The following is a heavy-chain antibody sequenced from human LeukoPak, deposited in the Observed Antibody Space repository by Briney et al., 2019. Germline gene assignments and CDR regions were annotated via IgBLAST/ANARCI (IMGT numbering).Heavy chain of an antibody. CDR2: ISYDGSNK. J-gene: IGHJ6*02. Sequence: GGPLRLSCAASGFTFSSYAMHWVRQAPGKGLEWVAVISYDGSNKYYADSVKGRFTISRDNSKNTLYLQMNSLRAEDTAVYYCASLYSDYYYGMDVWGQGTTVTVSS. V-gene: IGHV3-30*04. CDR3: ASLYSDYYYGMDV. CDR1: GFTFSSYA. D-gene: IGHD3-16*01.